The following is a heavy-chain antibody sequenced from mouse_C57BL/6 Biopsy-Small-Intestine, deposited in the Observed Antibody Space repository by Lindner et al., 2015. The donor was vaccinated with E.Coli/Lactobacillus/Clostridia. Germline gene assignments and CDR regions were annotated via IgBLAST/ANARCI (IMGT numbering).Heavy chain of an antibody. CDR3: ARESAVAGFDH. V-gene: IGHV1-66*01. CDR2: INPKNGDT. J-gene: IGHJ3*01. Sequence: SVKVSCKASGHTFTNYYVHWVRQAPGQGLEWMGWINPKNGDTTYSQKFQGRVAMTRDTSISTAFVDVSRLTSDDTAIYYCARESAVAGFDHWGQGTLVTVS. CDR1: GHTFTNYY. D-gene: IGHD6-1*01.